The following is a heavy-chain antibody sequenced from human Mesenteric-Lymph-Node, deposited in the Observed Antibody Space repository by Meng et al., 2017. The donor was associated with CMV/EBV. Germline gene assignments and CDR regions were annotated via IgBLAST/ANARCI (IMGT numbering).Heavy chain of an antibody. D-gene: IGHD4-23*01. CDR1: GGSFSGYY. Sequence: VQLQQWGAGLLKPSETLSLTCAVYGGSFSGYYWSWIRQPPGKGLEWIGEINHSGSTNYNPSLKSRVTISVDTSKNQFSLKLSSVTAADTAAYYCARHQRWLKSEGGFNYWGQGTLVTVSS. V-gene: IGHV4-34*01. J-gene: IGHJ4*02. CDR2: INHSGST. CDR3: ARHQRWLKSEGGFNY.